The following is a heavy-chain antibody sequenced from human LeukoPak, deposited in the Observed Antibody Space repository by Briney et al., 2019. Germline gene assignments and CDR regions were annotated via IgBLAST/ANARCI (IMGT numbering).Heavy chain of an antibody. CDR3: ASGYSYGSYYFDY. J-gene: IGHJ4*02. CDR1: GDSISSGSYY. V-gene: IGHV4-61*02. Sequence: SQTLSLTCTVSGDSISSGSYYWSWIRQPAGKGLEWIGRIYTSGSTNYNPSLKSRVTISVDTSKNQFSLKLSSVTAADTAVYYCASGYSYGSYYFDYWGQGTLVTVSS. CDR2: IYTSGST. D-gene: IGHD5-18*01.